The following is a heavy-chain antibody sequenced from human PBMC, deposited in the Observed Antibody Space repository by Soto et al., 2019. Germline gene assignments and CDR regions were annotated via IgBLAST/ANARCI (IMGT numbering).Heavy chain of an antibody. Sequence: PSETLSLTCTVSGGSISSGGYYWSWIRQHPGKGLEWIGYIYYSGSTYYNQSLKSRVTISVDTSKNQFSLKLSSVTAADTAVYYCARDSSGYGSGTFDYWGQGTLVTVSS. D-gene: IGHD3-10*01. CDR1: GGSISSGGYY. CDR3: ARDSSGYGSGTFDY. CDR2: IYYSGST. J-gene: IGHJ4*02. V-gene: IGHV4-31*03.